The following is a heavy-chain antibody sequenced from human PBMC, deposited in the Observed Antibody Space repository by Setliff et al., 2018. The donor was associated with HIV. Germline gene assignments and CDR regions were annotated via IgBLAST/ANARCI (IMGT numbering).Heavy chain of an antibody. CDR1: GGTFSSYA. CDR2: IIPIFGTA. CDR3: ARGGYYDSSGKDYYYYYMDV. J-gene: IGHJ6*03. D-gene: IGHD3-22*01. Sequence: SVKVSCKASGGTFSSYAISWVRQAPGQGLEWMGGIIPIFGTANYAQKFQGRVTITADESTSTAYMELSSLRSEDTAVYYCARGGYYDSSGKDYYYYYMDVWGKGTTVTVSS. V-gene: IGHV1-69*13.